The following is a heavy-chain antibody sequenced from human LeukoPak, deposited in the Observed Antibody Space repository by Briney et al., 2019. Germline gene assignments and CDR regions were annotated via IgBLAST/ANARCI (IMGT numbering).Heavy chain of an antibody. J-gene: IGHJ4*02. CDR1: GFTFSSHW. D-gene: IGHD6-13*01. Sequence: GGSLRLSCEASGFTFSSHWMRWARQAPGKGLEWVADIKRDGSEKNYKDSVKGRFSISRDNAKNSVYLQMNSLRDDDTAVYYCARDNRWSSDYWGQGSLVTVSS. V-gene: IGHV3-7*01. CDR2: IKRDGSEK. CDR3: ARDNRWSSDY.